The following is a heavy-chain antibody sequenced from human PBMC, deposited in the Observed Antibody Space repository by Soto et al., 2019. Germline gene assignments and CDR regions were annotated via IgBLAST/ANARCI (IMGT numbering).Heavy chain of an antibody. CDR3: AAGREYYYDSSGYYYYYGMDV. CDR2: ISAYNGNT. J-gene: IGHJ6*02. D-gene: IGHD3-22*01. CDR1: GYTCTSYG. V-gene: IGHV1-18*04. Sequence: GASVKVSCKASGYTCTSYGISWVRQAPGQGLEWMGWISAYNGNTNYAQKLQGRVTMTTDTSTSTAYMEQRSLRSDDTAVYYCAAGREYYYDSSGYYYYYGMDVWGQGTTVTVSS.